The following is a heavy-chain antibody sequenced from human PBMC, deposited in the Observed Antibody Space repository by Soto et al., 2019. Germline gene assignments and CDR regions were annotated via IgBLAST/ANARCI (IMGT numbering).Heavy chain of an antibody. V-gene: IGHV3-21*01. D-gene: IGHD2-15*01. CDR1: GFTFSSCT. CDR2: ISPSTSHI. CDR3: SGCSGGACHQNYGMDV. Sequence: EVHLVESGGGLVKPGGSLRLSCAVSGFTFSSCTMNWVRQAPGKGLEWVSSISPSTSHIYYADSGKGRFTISRDNAKKSLFLQMNSLRAEDTAVYYCSGCSGGACHQNYGMDVWGQGTTVTVSS. J-gene: IGHJ6*02.